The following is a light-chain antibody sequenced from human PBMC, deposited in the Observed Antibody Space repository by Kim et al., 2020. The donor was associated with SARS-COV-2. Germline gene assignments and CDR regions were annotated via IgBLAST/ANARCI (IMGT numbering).Light chain of an antibody. CDR1: QSVSSSY. CDR3: QQYGSSRFMYS. J-gene: IGKJ2*03. Sequence: EIVLTQSPGTLSLSPGERATLSCRASQSVSSSYLAWYQQKPGQAPRLLIYGASSRATDIPDRFSGSGCGTDFTLTISRLEPEDFAVYYYQQYGSSRFMYSFGQGTKLEI. V-gene: IGKV3-20*01. CDR2: GAS.